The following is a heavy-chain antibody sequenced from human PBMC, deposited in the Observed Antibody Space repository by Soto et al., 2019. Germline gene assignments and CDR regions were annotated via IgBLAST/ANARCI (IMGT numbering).Heavy chain of an antibody. Sequence: WGSLRLSCAASGFAFSSYAMSWVRHSPCKWLEWVSAISGSGGSTYYADSVKGRFTISRDNSKNTLYLQMNSLRAEDTAVYYCAKESESTRPLFDCWGQGTLVTVSS. CDR1: GFAFSSYA. CDR2: ISGSGGST. J-gene: IGHJ4*02. V-gene: IGHV3-23*01. CDR3: AKESESTRPLFDC.